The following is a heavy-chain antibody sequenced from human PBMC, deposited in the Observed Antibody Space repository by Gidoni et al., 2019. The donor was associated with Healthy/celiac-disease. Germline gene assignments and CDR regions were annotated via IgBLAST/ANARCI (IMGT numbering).Heavy chain of an antibody. Sequence: EVQLVESGGGMVKPGGYLRLSCAHSGFTFSSYSMNWVRQAPGKGLEWVSSISSSSSSIYYADSVKGRFTIPRDNAKNSLYLQMNSLRAEDTAVYYCARVTVTTRRFDYWGQGTLVTVSS. V-gene: IGHV3-21*01. CDR2: ISSSSSSI. J-gene: IGHJ4*02. CDR1: GFTFSSYS. CDR3: ARVTVTTRRFDY. D-gene: IGHD4-4*01.